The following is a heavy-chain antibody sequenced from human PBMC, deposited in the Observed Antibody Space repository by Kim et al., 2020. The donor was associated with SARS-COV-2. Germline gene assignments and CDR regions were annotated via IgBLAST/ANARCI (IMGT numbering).Heavy chain of an antibody. J-gene: IGHJ4*02. CDR3: ARFPAAGNGFDY. D-gene: IGHD6-13*01. V-gene: IGHV4-39*01. Sequence: YNPSLKSRVTISVDTSKNQFSLKLSSVTAADTAVYYCARFPAAGNGFDYWGQGTLVTVSS.